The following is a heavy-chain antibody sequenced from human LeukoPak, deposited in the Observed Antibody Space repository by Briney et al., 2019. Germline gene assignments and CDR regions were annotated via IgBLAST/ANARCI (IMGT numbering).Heavy chain of an antibody. J-gene: IGHJ4*02. CDR1: GFTFSSYG. D-gene: IGHD3-22*01. V-gene: IGHV3-30*02. Sequence: GGSLRLSCAASGFTFSSYGMHLVRQAPGKGLEWVAFIRYDGSNKYYADSVKGRFTISRDNSKNPLYLQMNSLRAADTAVYYLGKDGSGFCVYWGQGPLVTVSS. CDR2: IRYDGSNK. CDR3: GKDGSGFCVY.